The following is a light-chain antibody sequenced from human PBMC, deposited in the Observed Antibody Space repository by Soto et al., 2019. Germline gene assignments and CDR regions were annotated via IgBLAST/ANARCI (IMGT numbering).Light chain of an antibody. CDR2: AAS. V-gene: IGKV1-39*01. J-gene: IGKJ2*01. CDR3: QQTDSAPPFT. CDR1: QTIRKH. Sequence: DIQMTQSPSSLSASVGDSVTITCRASQTIRKHLNWYQQKLGGAPKLLIFAASTLPTGVPSRFIGTGSGTDFTLTINHLQPEDFATYYCQQTDSAPPFTFGQGTKLDMK.